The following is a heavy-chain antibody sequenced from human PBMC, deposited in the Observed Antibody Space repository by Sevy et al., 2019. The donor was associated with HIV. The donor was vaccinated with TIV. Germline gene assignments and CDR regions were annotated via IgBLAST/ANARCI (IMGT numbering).Heavy chain of an antibody. CDR1: GDSISSYY. V-gene: IGHV4-59*01. Sequence: SETLSLTCTVSGDSISSYYWSWIRQPPGKGLEWIGYIYYSGSTNYNPSLKSRVTISVDTSKNQFSLKLSSVTAADTAVYYCARVPGGIAVAGISYYYGMDVWGQGTTVTVSS. J-gene: IGHJ6*02. CDR3: ARVPGGIAVAGISYYYGMDV. D-gene: IGHD6-19*01. CDR2: IYYSGST.